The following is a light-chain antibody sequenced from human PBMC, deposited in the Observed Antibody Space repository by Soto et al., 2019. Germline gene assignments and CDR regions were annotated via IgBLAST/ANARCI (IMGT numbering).Light chain of an antibody. Sequence: QSVLTQPPSVSGAPGQRVTISCTGSSSNIGAGYDVHWYQQLPGTAPKLLIYGNSIRPSGIPDRFSGSKSGTSASLAITGLQAEDEADYYCQSYDSNLSGSNVFGTGTKLTVL. V-gene: IGLV1-40*01. CDR3: QSYDSNLSGSNV. CDR1: SSNIGAGYD. CDR2: GNS. J-gene: IGLJ1*01.